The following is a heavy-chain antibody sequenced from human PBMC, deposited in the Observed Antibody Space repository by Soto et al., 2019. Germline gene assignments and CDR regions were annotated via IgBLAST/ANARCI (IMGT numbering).Heavy chain of an antibody. CDR3: ARCLLPTTVVTPWGY. J-gene: IGHJ4*02. V-gene: IGHV1-2*02. D-gene: IGHD4-17*01. CDR2: INPNSGGT. Sequence: QVQLVQSGAEVKKPGASVKVSCKASGYTFTGYYMHWVRQAPGQGLEWMGWINPNSGGTNYAQKFQGRVTMTRDTSISTAYMELSRLRSDDTAVYYCARCLLPTTVVTPWGYWGQGTLVTVSS. CDR1: GYTFTGYY.